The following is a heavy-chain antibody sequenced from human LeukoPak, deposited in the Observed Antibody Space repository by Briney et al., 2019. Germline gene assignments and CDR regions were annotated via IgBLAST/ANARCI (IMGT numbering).Heavy chain of an antibody. V-gene: IGHV4-4*07. CDR2: IYTSGST. D-gene: IGHD1-26*01. Sequence: PSETLSLTCTVSGGSFSSYYWGWIRQPAGKRLEWIGRIYTSGSTTYNPSLKSRVTMSVDTSKNQFSLQLRSVTAADTAVYYCAREMGATTGDDDAFDIWGQGTMVTVSS. J-gene: IGHJ3*02. CDR1: GGSFSSYY. CDR3: AREMGATTGDDDAFDI.